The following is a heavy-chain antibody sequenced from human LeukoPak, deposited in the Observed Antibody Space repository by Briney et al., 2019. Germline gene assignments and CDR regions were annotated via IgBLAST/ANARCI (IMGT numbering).Heavy chain of an antibody. J-gene: IGHJ4*02. CDR2: IIPIFGTA. V-gene: IGHV1-69*06. CDR1: GYTFSSYG. D-gene: IGHD3-10*01. Sequence: SVKVSCKASGYTFSSYGITWVRQAPGQGLEWRGGIIPIFGTANYAQKFQGRVTITADKSTSTAYMELRSLRSEHTAVYYCASRPRQDYGSGSSFDYWGQGTLVTVSS. CDR3: ASRPRQDYGSGSSFDY.